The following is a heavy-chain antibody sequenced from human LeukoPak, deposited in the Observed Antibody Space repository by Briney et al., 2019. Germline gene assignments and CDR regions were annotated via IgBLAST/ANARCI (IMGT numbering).Heavy chain of an antibody. D-gene: IGHD6-19*01. CDR2: INHSGST. CDR3: ARRRPGYSSGWKYYFDY. CDR1: GGSFSGYY. J-gene: IGHJ4*02. Sequence: PSETLSLTCAVYGGSFSGYYWSWIRQPPGKGLEWIGEINHSGSTNYNPSLKSRVTISVDTSKNQFSLKLSSVTAADTAVYYCARRRPGYSSGWKYYFDYWGQGTLVTVSS. V-gene: IGHV4-34*01.